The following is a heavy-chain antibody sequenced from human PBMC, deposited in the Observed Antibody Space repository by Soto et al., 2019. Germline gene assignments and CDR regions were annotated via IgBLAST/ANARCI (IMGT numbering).Heavy chain of an antibody. J-gene: IGHJ4*02. CDR2: IYYSGST. Sequence: QLQLQESGPGLVKPSETLSLTCTVSGGSISSSSYYWGWIRQPPGKGLEWIGSIYYSGSTYYNPSLKSRVTISVDTSKNQFSLKLSSVTAADTAVYYCARGEWLAFNFDYWGQGTLVTVSS. CDR3: ARGEWLAFNFDY. D-gene: IGHD6-19*01. V-gene: IGHV4-39*01. CDR1: GGSISSSSYY.